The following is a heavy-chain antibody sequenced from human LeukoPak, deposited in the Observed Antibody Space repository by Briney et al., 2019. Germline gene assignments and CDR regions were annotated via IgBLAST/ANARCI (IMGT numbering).Heavy chain of an antibody. D-gene: IGHD3-16*02. CDR3: ARRPFMITFGGVIVPYFDY. CDR1: GFTFSSYA. Sequence: GSLRLSCAASGFTFSSYAMSWVRQAAGKGREWVSASSGSGGSTYYADSVKGRFTISRDNSKNTLYLQMNSLRAEDTAVYYCARRPFMITFGGVIVPYFDYWGQGTLVTVSS. J-gene: IGHJ4*02. CDR2: SSGSGGST. V-gene: IGHV3-23*01.